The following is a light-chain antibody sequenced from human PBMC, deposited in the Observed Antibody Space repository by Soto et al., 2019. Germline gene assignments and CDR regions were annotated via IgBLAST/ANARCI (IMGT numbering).Light chain of an antibody. V-gene: IGKV3-20*01. CDR3: QQYGSSIFT. Sequence: EIVLTQSPGTLSLSPGERATLSCRASQSVSSNYLGWYQQKPGQAPRLLIYGASTRATGIPDRFSGSGSGTDFTLTISRLEPEDFAVYYCQQYGSSIFTFGPGTKVDIK. CDR2: GAS. CDR1: QSVSSNY. J-gene: IGKJ3*01.